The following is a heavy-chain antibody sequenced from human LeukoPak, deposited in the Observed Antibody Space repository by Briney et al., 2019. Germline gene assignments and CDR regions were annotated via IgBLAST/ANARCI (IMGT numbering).Heavy chain of an antibody. CDR2: MNPNSGNT. D-gene: IGHD3-22*01. V-gene: IGHV1-8*01. CDR3: ARGGVEYYYDSSGYYYPFDY. CDR1: GYTFTSYD. Sequence: ASVKVSCKASGYTFTSYDINWVRQATGQGLEWMGWMNPNSGNTGYAQKFQGRVTMTRNTSISTAYMELSSLRSEDTAVYYCARGGVEYYYDSSGYYYPFDYWGQGTLVTVSS. J-gene: IGHJ4*02.